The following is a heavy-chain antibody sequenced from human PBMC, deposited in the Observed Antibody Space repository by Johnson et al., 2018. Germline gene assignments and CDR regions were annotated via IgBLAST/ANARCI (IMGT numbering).Heavy chain of an antibody. Sequence: VQLVQSGGGVVQPGRSLRLSCAASGFTFSNYWMSWVRQAPGKGLEWVANIKQDGSEKYYVDSVKGRFTISRDNAKNSLYRQMNTLRAEDTAVYYCAGRYSDSSGYFAYFQHWGQGTLVTVSS. J-gene: IGHJ1*01. CDR2: IKQDGSEK. V-gene: IGHV3-7*01. D-gene: IGHD3-22*01. CDR1: GFTFSNYW. CDR3: AGRYSDSSGYFAYFQH.